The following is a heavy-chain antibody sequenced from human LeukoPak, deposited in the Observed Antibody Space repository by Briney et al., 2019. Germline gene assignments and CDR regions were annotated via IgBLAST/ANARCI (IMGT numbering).Heavy chain of an antibody. V-gene: IGHV4-31*09. CDR3: AMLGGYDDTEIDY. CDR1: GGAISGGGYY. D-gene: IGHD5-12*01. Sequence: SEPLSLTRTVFGGAISGGGYYWCCIRQHPGKGLEWLGYIYYSVSTYYNPSLKSRVTISVDRSKNQFSLKLSSVTAADTAVYYCAMLGGYDDTEIDYWGQGTLVTVSS. CDR2: IYYSVST. J-gene: IGHJ4*02.